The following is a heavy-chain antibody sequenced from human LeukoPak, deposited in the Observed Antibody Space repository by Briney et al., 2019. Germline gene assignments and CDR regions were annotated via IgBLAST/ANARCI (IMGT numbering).Heavy chain of an antibody. Sequence: GGSLRLSCAASGFTFSSYGMSWVRQAPGKGLEWVSAISGSGGSTYYADSVKGRFTISRDNAKNSLYLQMNSLRAEDTAVYYCAKDVMVVVVGATNWFDSWGQGTLVTVSS. D-gene: IGHD2-15*01. CDR2: ISGSGGST. CDR1: GFTFSSYG. CDR3: AKDVMVVVVGATNWFDS. J-gene: IGHJ5*01. V-gene: IGHV3-23*01.